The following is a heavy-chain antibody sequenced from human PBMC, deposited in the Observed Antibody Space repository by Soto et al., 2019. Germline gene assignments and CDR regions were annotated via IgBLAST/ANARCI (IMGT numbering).Heavy chain of an antibody. CDR2: IDPIDSKT. J-gene: IGHJ6*02. D-gene: IGHD6-13*01. V-gene: IGHV5-10-1*01. Sequence: PGESLKISCKGSGYNFDTYWINWVRQTPGKGLEWMGRIDPIDSKTKYRPSLEGHITIPVDKTIRTTYLQWSSLKVSDTAIYDCARLIAAAGGYYYYAFDVWGQGTAVTVSS. CDR1: GYNFDTYW. CDR3: ARLIAAAGGYYYYAFDV.